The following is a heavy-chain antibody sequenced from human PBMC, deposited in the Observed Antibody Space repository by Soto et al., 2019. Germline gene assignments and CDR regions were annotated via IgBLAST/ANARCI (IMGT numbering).Heavy chain of an antibody. J-gene: IGHJ4*02. CDR1: GGTFSSYA. D-gene: IGHD3-22*01. V-gene: IGHV1-69*13. Sequence: SVKVSCKASGGTFSSYANSWVRQAPGQGLEWMGGIIPIFGTANYAQKFQGRVTITADESTSTAYMELSSLRSEDTAVYYCARVYYDSSGPFDYWGQGTLVTVSS. CDR2: IIPIFGTA. CDR3: ARVYYDSSGPFDY.